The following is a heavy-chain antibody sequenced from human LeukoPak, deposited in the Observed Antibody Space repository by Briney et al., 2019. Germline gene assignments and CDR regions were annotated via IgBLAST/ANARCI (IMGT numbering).Heavy chain of an antibody. V-gene: IGHV3-7*01. Sequence: PRRSLRLSSAASGFTSSSYWMSWVRQAPGKGLEWVANIKQDGNEKYYVDSVKGRFTISRDNAKNSLYLQMNSLRAEDTAVYYCARYSYGYEDYWGQGTLVTVSS. J-gene: IGHJ4*02. D-gene: IGHD5-18*01. CDR3: ARYSYGYEDY. CDR2: IKQDGNEK. CDR1: GFTSSSYW.